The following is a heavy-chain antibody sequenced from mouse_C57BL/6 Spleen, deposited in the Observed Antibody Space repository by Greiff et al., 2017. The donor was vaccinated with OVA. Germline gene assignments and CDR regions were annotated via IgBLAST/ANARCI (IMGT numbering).Heavy chain of an antibody. V-gene: IGHV5-4*03. D-gene: IGHD2-3*01. Sequence: EVKLMESGGGLVKPGGSLKLSCAASGFTFSSYAMSWVRQTPEKRLEWVATISDGGSYTYYPDNVKGRFTISRDNAKNNLYLQMSHLKSEDTAMYYCARGGYSFTLDYWGQGTTLTVSS. CDR3: ARGGYSFTLDY. CDR2: ISDGGSYT. J-gene: IGHJ2*01. CDR1: GFTFSSYA.